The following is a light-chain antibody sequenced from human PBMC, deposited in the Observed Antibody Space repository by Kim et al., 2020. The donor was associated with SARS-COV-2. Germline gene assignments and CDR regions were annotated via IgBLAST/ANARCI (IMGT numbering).Light chain of an antibody. J-gene: IGKJ2*01. Sequence: DIVMTQSPDSLAVSLGERATINCKSSQSVLYSSNNKNYLAWYQQKPGQPPKLLIYWASTRESGVPDRFSGSGSGTDFTLTISSLQAEDAAVYYCQQYYSSVDFGQGTKLEI. CDR3: QQYYSSVD. CDR1: QSVLYSSNNKNY. V-gene: IGKV4-1*01. CDR2: WAS.